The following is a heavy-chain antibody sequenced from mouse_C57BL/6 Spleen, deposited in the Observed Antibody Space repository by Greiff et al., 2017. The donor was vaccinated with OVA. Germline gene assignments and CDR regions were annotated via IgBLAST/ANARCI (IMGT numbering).Heavy chain of an antibody. CDR1: GFNIKDDY. V-gene: IGHV14-4*01. D-gene: IGHD2-1*01. J-gene: IGHJ2*01. CDR3: TAGGNYFDY. Sequence: EVQLQQSGAELVRPGASVKLSCTASGFNIKDDYMHWVKQRPEQGLEWIGWIDPENGDTEYASKFQGKATITADTSSNTAYLQLSSLTSEDTAVCYCTAGGNYFDYWGQGTTLTVSS. CDR2: IDPENGDT.